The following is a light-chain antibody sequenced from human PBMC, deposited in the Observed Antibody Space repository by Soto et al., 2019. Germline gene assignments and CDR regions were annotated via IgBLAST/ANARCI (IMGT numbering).Light chain of an antibody. CDR1: QSISSW. V-gene: IGKV1-5*03. Sequence: IPRTPCPFTLPGSPGYIVTLTCRASQSISSWLAWYQQKPGQAPKLLIYKASTIKSGVPSRFSGSGSGTEFTLTISSLQPDDFATYYCQQYNSYSEAFGQGTKVDI. CDR2: KAS. CDR3: QQYNSYSEA. J-gene: IGKJ1*01.